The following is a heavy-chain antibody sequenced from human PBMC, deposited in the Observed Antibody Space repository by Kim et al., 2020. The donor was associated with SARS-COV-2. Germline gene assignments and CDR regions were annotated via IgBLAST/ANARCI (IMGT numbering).Heavy chain of an antibody. CDR3: ARGGILRYNWFDP. V-gene: IGHV4-34*01. Sequence: SNPSLKSRVTISVDTSKNQFSLKLSSVTAADTAVYYCARGGILRYNWFDPWGQGTLVTVSS. J-gene: IGHJ5*02. D-gene: IGHD4-17*01.